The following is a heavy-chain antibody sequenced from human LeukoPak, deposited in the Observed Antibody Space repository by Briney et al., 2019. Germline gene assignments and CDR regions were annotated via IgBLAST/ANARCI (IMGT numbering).Heavy chain of an antibody. CDR2: INHSGST. J-gene: IGHJ4*02. V-gene: IGHV4-34*01. D-gene: IGHD6-13*01. CDR3: ARHVQEQLAEGREIDY. Sequence: SETLSLTCAVYGGSFSGYYWSWIRQPPGKGLEWIGEINHSGSTNYNPSLKSRVTISVDTSKNQFSLKLSSVTAADTAVYYCARHVQEQLAEGREIDYWGQGTLVTVSS. CDR1: GGSFSGYY.